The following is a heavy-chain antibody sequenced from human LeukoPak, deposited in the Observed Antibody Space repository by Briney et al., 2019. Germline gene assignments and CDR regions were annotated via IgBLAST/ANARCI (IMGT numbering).Heavy chain of an antibody. CDR1: GYTFTSYD. Sequence: ASVKVSCKASGYTFTSYDINWVRQATGQGLEWMGWMNPNSGNTGYAQKLQGRVTMTTDTSTSTAYMELRSLTSDDTAVYYCARDKAVTTELTQYFHHWGQGTLVTVSS. CDR3: ARDKAVTTELTQYFHH. J-gene: IGHJ1*01. D-gene: IGHD4-11*01. CDR2: MNPNSGNT. V-gene: IGHV1-8*02.